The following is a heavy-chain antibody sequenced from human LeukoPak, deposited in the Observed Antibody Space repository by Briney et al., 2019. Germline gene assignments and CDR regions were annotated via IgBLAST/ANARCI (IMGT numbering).Heavy chain of an antibody. CDR3: AREAITIFGVVRTQTTYGPHRFDP. D-gene: IGHD3-3*01. CDR1: GFTFSSYS. Sequence: NSGGSLRLSCAASGFTFSSYSMNWVRQAPGKGLEWVSSISSSSSYIYYADSVKGRFTISRDNAKNSLYLQMNSLRAEDTAVYYCAREAITIFGVVRTQTTYGPHRFDPWGQGTLVTVSS. CDR2: ISSSSSYI. J-gene: IGHJ5*02. V-gene: IGHV3-21*04.